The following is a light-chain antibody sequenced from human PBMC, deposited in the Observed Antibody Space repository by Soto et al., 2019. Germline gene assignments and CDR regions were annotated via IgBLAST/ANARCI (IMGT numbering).Light chain of an antibody. V-gene: IGKV3-15*01. CDR3: QQYNNWPRT. CDR2: SAS. Sequence: EIVMTQSPATLSVSPGERATLSCRASQSISSNLAWYQQKPGQAPRLLIYSASTRATGIPASFSGSGSGTEFTLTISSLQSEDFGVYYCQQYNNWPRTFGQGTKVEI. CDR1: QSISSN. J-gene: IGKJ1*01.